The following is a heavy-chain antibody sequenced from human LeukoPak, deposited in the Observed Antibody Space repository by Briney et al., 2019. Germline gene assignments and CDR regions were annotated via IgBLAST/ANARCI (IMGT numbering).Heavy chain of an antibody. D-gene: IGHD3-3*01. CDR1: GGSISSYY. CDR3: AREGKDFWSGYCDY. V-gene: IGHV4-4*07. J-gene: IGHJ4*02. Sequence: SETLSLTCTVSGGSISSYYWSWIRQPAGKGLEWIGRIYTSGSTNYNPSLKSRVTMSVDTSKNQFSLKLSSVTAADTAVYYCAREGKDFWSGYCDYWGQGTLVTVSS. CDR2: IYTSGST.